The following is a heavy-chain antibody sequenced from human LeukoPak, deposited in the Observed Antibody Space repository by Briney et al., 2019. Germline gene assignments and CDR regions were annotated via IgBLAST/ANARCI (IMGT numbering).Heavy chain of an antibody. CDR2: INGAGSSI. V-gene: IGHV3-74*01. Sequence: PGGSLRLSCAASGFTFSSYWMHWVRQTPGKGLVWVSRINGAGSSISYADSVKGRVTISRDNAKNTLYLQTNNLRAEDTAVYYCARGGDYKNDYWGQGTLVTVSS. CDR1: GFTFSSYW. CDR3: ARGGDYKNDY. J-gene: IGHJ4*02. D-gene: IGHD4-17*01.